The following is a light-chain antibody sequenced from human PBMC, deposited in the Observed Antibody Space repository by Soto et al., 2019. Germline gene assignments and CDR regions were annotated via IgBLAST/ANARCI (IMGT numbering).Light chain of an antibody. Sequence: EIVLTQSPATLSLSPGERATLSCRASQSVSSYLAWYQQKPGQAPRLLIYDASNRATGIPARFSGRGSGADFTLSISRLEPEDFAVYYCQQYVTSPRTFGQGTKVDIK. CDR3: QQYVTSPRT. J-gene: IGKJ1*01. CDR2: DAS. V-gene: IGKV3-11*01. CDR1: QSVSSY.